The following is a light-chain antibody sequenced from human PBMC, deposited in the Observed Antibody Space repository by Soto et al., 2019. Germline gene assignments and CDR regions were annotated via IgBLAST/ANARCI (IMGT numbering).Light chain of an antibody. J-gene: IGKJ1*01. CDR3: QQYNNWQWT. Sequence: EIVMTQSPATLSVSPGERATLSCRASKSVSSNLAWYQQKPGQAPRLLIYGASTRATGIPARFSGSGSGTEFTLTISSLQSEDFAVYYCQQYNNWQWTFGQGTKVEIK. V-gene: IGKV3-15*01. CDR2: GAS. CDR1: KSVSSN.